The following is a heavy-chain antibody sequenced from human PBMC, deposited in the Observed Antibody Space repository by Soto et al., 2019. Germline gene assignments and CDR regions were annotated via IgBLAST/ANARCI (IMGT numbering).Heavy chain of an antibody. D-gene: IGHD2-2*01. CDR1: GFTFSSYG. Sequence: GGSLRLSCAASGFTFSSYGMHWVRQAPGKGLEWVAVIWYDGSNKYYADSVKGRFTISRDNSKNTLYLQMNSLRAEDTAVYYCARVESGCSSKSCYPRYGMDVWGQGTTVTVSS. V-gene: IGHV3-33*01. CDR2: IWYDGSNK. J-gene: IGHJ6*02. CDR3: ARVESGCSSKSCYPRYGMDV.